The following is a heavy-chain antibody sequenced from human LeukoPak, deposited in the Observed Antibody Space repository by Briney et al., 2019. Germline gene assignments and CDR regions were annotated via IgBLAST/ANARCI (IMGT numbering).Heavy chain of an antibody. V-gene: IGHV3-33*01. CDR1: GFTFSSYG. CDR2: IWYDGSNK. CDR3: ARDQEFSSSSGLFDY. Sequence: GGSLRLSCAASGFTFSSYGMHWVRQAPGKRLEWVAVIWYDGSNKYYADSVKGRFTISRDNSKNTLYLQMNSLRAEDTAVYYCARDQEFSSSSGLFDYWGQGTLVTVSS. D-gene: IGHD6-6*01. J-gene: IGHJ4*02.